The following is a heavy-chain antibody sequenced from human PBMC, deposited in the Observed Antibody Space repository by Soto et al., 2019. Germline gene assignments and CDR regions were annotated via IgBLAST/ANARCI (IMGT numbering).Heavy chain of an antibody. V-gene: IGHV4-59*01. D-gene: IGHD1-26*01. CDR2: IYYSGST. Sequence: SETLSLTCTVSGGSISSYYWSWIRQPPGKGLEWIGYIYYSGSTNYNPALKSRVTISVDTSKNQFSLKLSSVTAADTAVYYCAREGGSYSNYFDYWGQGTLVTVSS. J-gene: IGHJ4*02. CDR1: GGSISSYY. CDR3: AREGGSYSNYFDY.